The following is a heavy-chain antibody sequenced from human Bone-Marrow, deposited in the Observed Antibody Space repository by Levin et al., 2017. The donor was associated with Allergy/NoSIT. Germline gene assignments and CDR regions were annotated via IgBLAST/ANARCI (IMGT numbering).Heavy chain of an antibody. D-gene: IGHD6-19*01. CDR2: ISYDGSNK. CDR3: AKGLPSLAVAGRGRGFYFDY. CDR1: GFTFSSYG. Sequence: SGGSLRLSCAASGFTFSSYGMHWVRQAPGKGLEWVAVISYDGSNKYYADSVKGRFTISRDNSKNTLYLQMNSLRAEDTAVYYCAKGLPSLAVAGRGRGFYFDYWGQGTLVTVSS. J-gene: IGHJ4*02. V-gene: IGHV3-30*18.